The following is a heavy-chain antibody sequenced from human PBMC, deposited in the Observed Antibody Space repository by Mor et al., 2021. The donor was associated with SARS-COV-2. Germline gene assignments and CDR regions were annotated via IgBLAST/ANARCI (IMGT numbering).Heavy chain of an antibody. V-gene: IGHV3-66*01. D-gene: IGHD1-26*01. Sequence: ANYADSVEGRFTISRDNSQNTLYLQMNSLRAEDTAVYYCAKEFTGAPRAFDIWGQGTMVTVSS. J-gene: IGHJ3*02. CDR3: AKEFTGAPRAFDI. CDR2: A.